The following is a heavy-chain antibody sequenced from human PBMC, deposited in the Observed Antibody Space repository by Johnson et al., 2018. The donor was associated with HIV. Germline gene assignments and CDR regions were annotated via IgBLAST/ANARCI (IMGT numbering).Heavy chain of an antibody. Sequence: QVQLVESGGGVVQPGRSLRLSCAASGFTFSAYAMHWVRQAPGKVLEWVAIIWYDGSNKYYADSVKGRFTISRDNSKNSLYLQMNSLRAEDTAVYYCARDRKSSGYYPYHDAFDIWGQGTMVTVSS. J-gene: IGHJ3*02. D-gene: IGHD3-22*01. V-gene: IGHV3-33*01. CDR1: GFTFSAYA. CDR3: ARDRKSSGYYPYHDAFDI. CDR2: IWYDGSNK.